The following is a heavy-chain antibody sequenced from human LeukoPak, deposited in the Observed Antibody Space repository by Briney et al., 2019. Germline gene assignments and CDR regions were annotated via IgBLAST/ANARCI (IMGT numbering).Heavy chain of an antibody. D-gene: IGHD2-15*01. J-gene: IGHJ4*02. V-gene: IGHV3-21*04. Sequence: GGSLRLSCAASGFTFNNYAMNWVRQAPGKGLEWVSSISSSSTYMYYADSVKGRFTISRDNSKNTLYLQMNSLRAEDTAVYYCAKFVIWRVDYFDYWGQGTLVTVSS. CDR1: GFTFNNYA. CDR3: AKFVIWRVDYFDY. CDR2: ISSSSTYM.